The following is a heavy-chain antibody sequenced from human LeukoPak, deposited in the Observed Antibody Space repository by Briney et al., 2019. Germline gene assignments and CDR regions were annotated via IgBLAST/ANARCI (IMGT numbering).Heavy chain of an antibody. Sequence: GGSLRLSCAASGFTFSSYAMGWVRQAPGKGLEWVSAIRGSGGSTYYADSVKGRFTISRDNSKNTLYLQMNSLRAEDTAVYYCAKYVVVVAATPYYFDYWGQGTLVTVSS. CDR2: IRGSGGST. CDR1: GFTFSSYA. J-gene: IGHJ4*02. CDR3: AKYVVVVAATPYYFDY. D-gene: IGHD2-15*01. V-gene: IGHV3-23*01.